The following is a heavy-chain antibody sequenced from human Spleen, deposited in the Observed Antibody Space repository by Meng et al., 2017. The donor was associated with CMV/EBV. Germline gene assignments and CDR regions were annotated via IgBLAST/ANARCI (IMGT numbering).Heavy chain of an antibody. J-gene: IGHJ4*02. CDR2: IIPHSGDT. Sequence: KVSCKASGYTFSDYYMHWVRQTPGQGLEWTGWIIPHSGDTNFAQKFQGRVRMTRDTSINTVYMELSRLRSDDTAMYYCARVEISFDHWGQGTLVTVSS. D-gene: IGHD2/OR15-2a*01. CDR3: ARVEISFDH. V-gene: IGHV1-2*02. CDR1: GYTFSDYY.